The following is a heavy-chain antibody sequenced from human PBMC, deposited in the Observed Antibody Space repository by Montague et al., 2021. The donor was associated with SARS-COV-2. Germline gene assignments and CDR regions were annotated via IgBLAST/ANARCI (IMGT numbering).Heavy chain of an antibody. D-gene: IGHD4-23*01. V-gene: IGHV4-39*01. CDR3: ATRGDYGGPRFDY. J-gene: IGHJ4*02. CDR2: IYYSGST. Sequence: SETLSLTCTVSGGSVSSRSYYWGWIRQPPGKGLEWIGSIYYSGSTHYNPSLKSRVTISVDTSKNQFSLKLSSVTAADTAVYYCATRGDYGGPRFDYWGQGTLGFVSS. CDR1: GGSVSSRSYY.